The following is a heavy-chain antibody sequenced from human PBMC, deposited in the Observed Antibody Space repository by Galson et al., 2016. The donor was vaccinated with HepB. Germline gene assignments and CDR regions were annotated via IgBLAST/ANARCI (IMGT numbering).Heavy chain of an antibody. CDR1: GFTFGDYA. CDR3: AKDRVSFYYYGMDA. J-gene: IGHJ6*02. Sequence: SLRLSCAASGFTFGDYAMHWVRQAPGKGLEWVSGITWNSGAIAYADSVKGRFTISRDNARNSLYLQMNNLRSEDTALYYCAKDRVSFYYYGMDAWGQGTTVTVSS. V-gene: IGHV3-9*01. D-gene: IGHD2-8*01. CDR2: ITWNSGAI.